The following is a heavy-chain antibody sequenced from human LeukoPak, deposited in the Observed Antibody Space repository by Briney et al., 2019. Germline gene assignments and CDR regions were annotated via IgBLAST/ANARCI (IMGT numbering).Heavy chain of an antibody. Sequence: GGSLRLSCAASGFTFSSYAMSWVRQAPGKGLEWASAISGSGGSTYYADSVKGRFTISRNNSKNTLYLQMNSLRAEDTAVYYCAKGPRYSSGWYLDYWGQGTLVTVSS. D-gene: IGHD6-19*01. CDR1: GFTFSSYA. CDR3: AKGPRYSSGWYLDY. V-gene: IGHV3-23*01. J-gene: IGHJ4*02. CDR2: ISGSGGST.